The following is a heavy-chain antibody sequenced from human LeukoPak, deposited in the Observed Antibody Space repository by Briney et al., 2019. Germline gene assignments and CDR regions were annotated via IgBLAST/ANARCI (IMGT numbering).Heavy chain of an antibody. V-gene: IGHV4-31*03. CDR3: AREVGDNDY. CDR1: GASISSGGYC. Sequence: SETLSLTCTVSGASISSGGYCWSWIRQYPGKGLEWIGCIYYSGSTHYNPSLKSRVTISVDTSKNQFSLKLTSTTAADTAVYYCAREVGDNDYWGQGTLVTVSS. CDR2: IYYSGST. J-gene: IGHJ4*02. D-gene: IGHD1-26*01.